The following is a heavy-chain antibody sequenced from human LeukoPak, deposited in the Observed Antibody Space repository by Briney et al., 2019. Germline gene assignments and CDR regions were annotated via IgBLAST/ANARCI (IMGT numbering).Heavy chain of an antibody. CDR2: IYYSGST. V-gene: IGHV4-31*03. CDR3: ARGPFRSSGWYDRIDY. CDR1: GGSISSGGYY. J-gene: IGHJ4*02. Sequence: SETLSLTCTVSGGSISSGGYYWSWIRQHPGKGLEWIGYIYYSGSTYYNPSLKSRVTISVDTSKNQFSLKLSSVTAADTAVYYCARGPFRSSGWYDRIDYWGQGTLVTVSS. D-gene: IGHD6-19*01.